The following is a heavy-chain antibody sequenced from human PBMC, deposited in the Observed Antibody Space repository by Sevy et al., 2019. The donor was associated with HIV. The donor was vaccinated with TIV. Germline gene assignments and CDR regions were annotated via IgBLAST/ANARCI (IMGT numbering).Heavy chain of an antibody. CDR1: GGTFSSYA. J-gene: IGHJ6*03. V-gene: IGHV1-69*13. Sequence: ASVKVSCKASGGTFSSYAISWVRQAPGQGLEWMGGIILIFGTANYAQMFQGRVTITADESTSTANIELSSLRSEDTAVYYCASSGGDFWSDHYYYYMDVWGKGTTVTVSS. CDR2: IILIFGTA. D-gene: IGHD3-3*01. CDR3: ASSGGDFWSDHYYYYMDV.